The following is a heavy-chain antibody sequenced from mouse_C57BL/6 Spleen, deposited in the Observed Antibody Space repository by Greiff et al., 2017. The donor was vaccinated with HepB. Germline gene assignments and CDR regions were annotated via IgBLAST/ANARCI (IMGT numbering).Heavy chain of an antibody. V-gene: IGHV1-55*01. D-gene: IGHD3-2*02. CDR3: ARRQLRPPYYAMDY. J-gene: IGHJ4*01. Sequence: VQLQQPGAELVKPGASVKMSCKASGYTFTSYWITWVKQRPGQGLEWIGDIYPGSGSTNYNEKFKSKATLTVDTSSSTAYMQLSSLTSEDSAVYYCARRQLRPPYYAMDYWGQGTSVTVSS. CDR2: IYPGSGST. CDR1: GYTFTSYW.